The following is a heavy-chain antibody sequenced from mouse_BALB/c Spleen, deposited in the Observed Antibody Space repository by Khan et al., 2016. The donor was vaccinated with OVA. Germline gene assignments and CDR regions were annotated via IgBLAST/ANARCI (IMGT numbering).Heavy chain of an antibody. D-gene: IGHD2-10*01. CDR2: IWSDGST. CDR3: ARQPYYHYYVMDY. J-gene: IGHJ4*01. Sequence: QVQLQQSGPGLVAPSQSLSITCTISGFSLTNYGVHWVCQPPGKGLEWLVVIWSDGSTNYNSTLKSRLSISKDNSKSQVFLKMNSLQTDDTAMYYCARQPYYHYYVMDYWGQGTSVTVSS. V-gene: IGHV2-6-1*01. CDR1: GFSLTNYG.